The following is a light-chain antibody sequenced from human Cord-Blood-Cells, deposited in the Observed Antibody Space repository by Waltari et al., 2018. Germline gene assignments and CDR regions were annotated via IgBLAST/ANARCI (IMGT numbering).Light chain of an antibody. V-gene: IGKV4-1*01. Sequence: IVMTQSPDSLAVSLGERATINCKSSQSVLYSSNNKNYLAWYQQKPGQPPKLLIYWASTRESGVPDRFNGSGSGTDFTLTISSLQAEDVAVYYCQQYYSTPPTFGQGTKVEIK. CDR2: WAS. CDR3: QQYYSTPPT. CDR1: QSVLYSSNNKNY. J-gene: IGKJ1*01.